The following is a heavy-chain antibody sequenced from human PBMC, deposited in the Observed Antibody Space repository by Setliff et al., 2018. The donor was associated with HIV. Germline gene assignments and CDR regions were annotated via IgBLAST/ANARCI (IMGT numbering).Heavy chain of an antibody. V-gene: IGHV4-38-2*01. D-gene: IGHD3-3*01. Sequence: PSETLSLTCAVSGYSISSGYYWGWIRQPPGKGLEWIGEINQSGISNFNPSLKSRVTMPIDTPKNQFSLKLSSVTAADTAVYFCARGGGFWSGQLDYWGQGTLVTVSS. J-gene: IGHJ4*02. CDR3: ARGGGFWSGQLDY. CDR1: GYSISSGYY. CDR2: INQSGIS.